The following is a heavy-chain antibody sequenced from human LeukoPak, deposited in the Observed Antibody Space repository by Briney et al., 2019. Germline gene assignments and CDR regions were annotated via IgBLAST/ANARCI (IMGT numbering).Heavy chain of an antibody. Sequence: GGSLRLSCAASGFTFSSYGMHWVRQAPGKGLEWVAVISYDGSNKYYADSVKGRFTISRDNSKNTLYLQMNSLRAEDTAVYYCARDGIVVVPAAMPLGYFDLWGRGTLVTVSS. V-gene: IGHV3-30*03. CDR2: ISYDGSNK. CDR1: GFTFSSYG. D-gene: IGHD2-2*01. J-gene: IGHJ2*01. CDR3: ARDGIVVVPAAMPLGYFDL.